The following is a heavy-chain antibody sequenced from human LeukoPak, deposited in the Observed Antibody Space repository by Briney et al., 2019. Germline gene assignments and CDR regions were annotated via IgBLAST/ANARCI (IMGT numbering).Heavy chain of an antibody. CDR1: GYTFTGYY. J-gene: IGHJ5*02. CDR3: AGVPLIAAAGRYWFDP. CDR2: INPNSGGT. V-gene: IGHV1-2*02. D-gene: IGHD6-13*01. Sequence: APVKVSCKASGYTFTGYYMHWVRQAPGQGLEWMGWINPNSGGTNYAQKFQGRVTMTRDTSISTAYMELSRLRSDDTAVYYCAGVPLIAAAGRYWFDPWGQGTLVTVSS.